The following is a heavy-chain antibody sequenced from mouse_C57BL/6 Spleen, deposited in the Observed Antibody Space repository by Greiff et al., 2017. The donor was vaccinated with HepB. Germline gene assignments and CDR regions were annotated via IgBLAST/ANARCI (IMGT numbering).Heavy chain of an antibody. CDR1: GYTFTSYW. CDR2: IDPSDSYT. Sequence: QVQLKQPGAELVRPGTSVKLSCKASGYTFTSYWMHWVKQRPGQGLEWIGVIDPSDSYTNYNQKFKGKATLTVDTSSSTAYMQLSSLTSEDSAVYYCARKGVWDYWGQGTTLTVSS. V-gene: IGHV1-59*01. CDR3: ARKGVWDY. J-gene: IGHJ2*01.